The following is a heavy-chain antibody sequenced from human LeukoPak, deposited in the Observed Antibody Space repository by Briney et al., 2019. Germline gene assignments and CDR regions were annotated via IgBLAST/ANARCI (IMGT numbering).Heavy chain of an antibody. Sequence: GGSLRLSCAASGFPFGAYWMSWFRQAPGKGPEWVASIKDDGSAQFYVDSLEGRFTISRDNAKNTLYLQMDTMRVEDTAVYYCARHIVGEQNFDYWSQGTLVTVSS. D-gene: IGHD3-16*02. CDR2: IKDDGSAQ. V-gene: IGHV3-7*01. CDR1: GFPFGAYW. J-gene: IGHJ4*02. CDR3: ARHIVGEQNFDY.